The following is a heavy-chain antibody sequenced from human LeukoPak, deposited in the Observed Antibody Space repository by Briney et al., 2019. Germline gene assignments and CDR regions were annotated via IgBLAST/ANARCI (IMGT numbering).Heavy chain of an antibody. J-gene: IGHJ4*02. CDR2: FSYSGST. CDR1: GGSISSRPYY. D-gene: IGHD5-24*01. V-gene: IGHV4-39*07. CDR3: ARSNVEMATIAH. Sequence: SETLSLTCTVSGGSISSRPYYWGWIRQPPGKGLEWLGSFSYSGSTYYNPSLKSRVTISVDTSKNQFSLKLSSVTAADTAVYYCARSNVEMATIAHWGQGTLVTVSS.